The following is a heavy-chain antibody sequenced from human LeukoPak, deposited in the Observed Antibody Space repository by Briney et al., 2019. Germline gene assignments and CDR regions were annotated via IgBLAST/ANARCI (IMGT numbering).Heavy chain of an antibody. CDR1: GFTFSSYE. Sequence: GGSLRLSCAASGFTFSSYEMNWVRQAPGKGLEWVSAISGSGGSTYYADSVKGRFTISRDNSKNTLYLQMNSLRAEDTAVYYCAKGETWVAYYDILTGYYSFDYWGQGTLVTVSS. D-gene: IGHD3-9*01. V-gene: IGHV3-23*01. J-gene: IGHJ4*02. CDR2: ISGSGGST. CDR3: AKGETWVAYYDILTGYYSFDY.